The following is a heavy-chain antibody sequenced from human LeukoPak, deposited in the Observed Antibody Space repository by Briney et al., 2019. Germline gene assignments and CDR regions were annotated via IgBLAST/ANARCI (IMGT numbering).Heavy chain of an antibody. Sequence: ASVKVSCKASGYTFTSYGISWVRQAPGQGLEWMGWISAYNGNTNYAQKFQGRVTMTRDTSISTAYMELSRLRSDDTAVYYCARDAVLMVYAIAPWGYWGQGTLVTVSS. V-gene: IGHV1-18*01. D-gene: IGHD2-8*01. CDR2: ISAYNGNT. J-gene: IGHJ4*02. CDR1: GYTFTSYG. CDR3: ARDAVLMVYAIAPWGY.